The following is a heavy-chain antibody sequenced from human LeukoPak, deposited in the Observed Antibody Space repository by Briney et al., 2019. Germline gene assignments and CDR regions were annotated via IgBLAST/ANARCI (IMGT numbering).Heavy chain of an antibody. V-gene: IGHV3-21*01. CDR1: GFTFSSYS. J-gene: IGHJ6*03. Sequence: GGSVRLSCTASGFTFSSYSMNWVRQAPGKGLEWVSSISSSSSYIYYADSVKGRFTISRDNAKNSLYLQMNSLRAEDTAVYYCARGSAMVRGSQAYYYYMDVWGKGTTVTVSS. CDR3: ARGSAMVRGSQAYYYYMDV. CDR2: ISSSSSYI. D-gene: IGHD3-10*01.